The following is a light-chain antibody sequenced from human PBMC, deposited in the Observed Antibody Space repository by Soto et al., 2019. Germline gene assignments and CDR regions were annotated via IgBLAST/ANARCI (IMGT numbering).Light chain of an antibody. Sequence: SALTQPASVSGSPGQSITISCTGTSSDVGDYNYVSWYQQHPGKAPKLMIYEVSNRPSGVSNRFSGSKSGNTASLTISGLQAEDEAEYYCSSYTSSSTSYVFGTGTKLTVL. V-gene: IGLV2-14*01. CDR3: SSYTSSSTSYV. CDR2: EVS. J-gene: IGLJ1*01. CDR1: SSDVGDYNY.